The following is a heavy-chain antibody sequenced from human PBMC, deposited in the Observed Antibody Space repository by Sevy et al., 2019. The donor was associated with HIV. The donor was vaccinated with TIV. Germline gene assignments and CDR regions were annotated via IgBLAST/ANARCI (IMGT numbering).Heavy chain of an antibody. CDR3: AKDGIDIVVVVAATQTARMDV. Sequence: GGSLRLSCAASGFTFSSYAMSWVRQAPGKGLEWVSAISGSGGSTYYADSVKGRFTISRDNSKNTLYLQMNSLGVEDTAVYYCAKDGIDIVVVVAATQTARMDVWGQGTTVTVSS. V-gene: IGHV3-23*01. CDR2: ISGSGGST. CDR1: GFTFSSYA. D-gene: IGHD2-15*01. J-gene: IGHJ6*02.